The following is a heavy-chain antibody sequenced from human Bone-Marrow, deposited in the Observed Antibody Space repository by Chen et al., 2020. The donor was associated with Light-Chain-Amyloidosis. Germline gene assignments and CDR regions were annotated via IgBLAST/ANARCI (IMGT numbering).Heavy chain of an antibody. CDR3: ARAVRIAARRAGGYYGMDV. D-gene: IGHD6-6*01. J-gene: IGHJ6*02. Sequence: QVQLQESGPGLVKPSGTLSLTCAVSGGSISSSNWWSWVRQPPGKGLEWIGEIYHSGSTNYNPSLKSRVTISVDKSKNQFSLTLSSVTAADTAVYYCARAVRIAARRAGGYYGMDVWGQGTTVTVSS. CDR1: GGSISSSNW. CDR2: IYHSGST. V-gene: IGHV4-4*02.